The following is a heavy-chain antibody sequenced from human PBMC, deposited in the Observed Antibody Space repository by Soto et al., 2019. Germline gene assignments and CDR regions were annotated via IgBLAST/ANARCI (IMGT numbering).Heavy chain of an antibody. Sequence: QLQLQESGPGLVKPSETLSLTCTVFGGSISSSNYYWGWIRQPPGKGLEWIGSIYFSGSTYYNPSLKSRVTISADTSKNQFSLKLTSVTAADTAVYYCSCTSAWFGDWFDPWGQGTLVTVSS. CDR2: IYFSGST. J-gene: IGHJ5*02. CDR1: GGSISSSNYY. D-gene: IGHD3-10*01. V-gene: IGHV4-39*01. CDR3: SCTSAWFGDWFDP.